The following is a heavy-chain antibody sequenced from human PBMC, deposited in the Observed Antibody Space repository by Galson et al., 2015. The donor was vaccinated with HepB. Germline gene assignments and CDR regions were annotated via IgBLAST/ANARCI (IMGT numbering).Heavy chain of an antibody. CDR3: THIHTAMHTGAIKY. D-gene: IGHD5-18*01. CDR1: GFSLSTTGVG. V-gene: IGHV2-5*02. Sequence: PALVKPTQTLTLTCTFSGFSLSTTGVGVGWIRQPPGKALEWLALIYWDDDKHYSPSLTSRLALTKDTAKNQVVLTMTNMDPVDTATYYCTHIHTAMHTGAIKYWGQGTLVTVSS. J-gene: IGHJ4*02. CDR2: IYWDDDK.